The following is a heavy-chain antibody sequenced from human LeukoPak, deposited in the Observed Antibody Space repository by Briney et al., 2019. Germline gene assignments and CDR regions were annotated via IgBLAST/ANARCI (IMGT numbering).Heavy chain of an antibody. CDR2: ISGSGGST. J-gene: IGHJ4*02. V-gene: IGHV3-23*01. D-gene: IGHD6-6*01. CDR1: GFTFSSYA. CDR3: AKWVEYSSSGFDY. Sequence: PGGSLRLSCAASGFTFSSYAMSWVRQAPGKGLEWVSAISGSGGSTYHADSVKGRFTISRDNSKNTLHLQMNSLRAEDTAVYYCAKWVEYSSSGFDYWGQGTLVTVSS.